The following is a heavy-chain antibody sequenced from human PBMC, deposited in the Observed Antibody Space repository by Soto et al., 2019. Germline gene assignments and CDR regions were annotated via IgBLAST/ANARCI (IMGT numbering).Heavy chain of an antibody. CDR2: VSPNGQGI. CDR1: GFTLGRYG. V-gene: IGHV3-23*01. J-gene: IGHJ4*02. Sequence: GGSLRLSCAASGFTLGRYGMSWVRQAPGKGLEWVSAVSPNGQGIYYADSVRGRFTISRDFSKNAVFLHMDSLRAEDTAVYYCAKDRDYPRDYFHYWGQGTLVTVSS. D-gene: IGHD3-10*01. CDR3: AKDRDYPRDYFHY.